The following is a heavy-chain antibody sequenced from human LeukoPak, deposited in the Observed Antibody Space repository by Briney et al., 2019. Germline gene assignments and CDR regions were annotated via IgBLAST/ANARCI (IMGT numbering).Heavy chain of an antibody. CDR2: IYTSGST. Sequence: SETLSLTCTVSGGSISSYYWSWIRQPAGKGLEWIGRIYTSGSTNYNPSLKSRVTMSVGTSKNQFSLKLSPVTAADTAAYYCARVVRGGSGWTFDYWGQGTLVTVSS. J-gene: IGHJ4*02. V-gene: IGHV4-4*07. D-gene: IGHD6-19*01. CDR3: ARVVRGGSGWTFDY. CDR1: GGSISSYY.